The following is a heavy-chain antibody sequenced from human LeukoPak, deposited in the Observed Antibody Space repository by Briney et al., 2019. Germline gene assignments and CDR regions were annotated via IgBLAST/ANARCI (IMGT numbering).Heavy chain of an antibody. CDR1: GYSISSGYY. D-gene: IGHD6-13*01. J-gene: IGHJ6*03. CDR2: IYHSGST. V-gene: IGHV4-38-2*02. CDR3: AREISGSSWSYYYYYYMDV. Sequence: SETLSLTCTVSGYSISSGYYWGWIRQPPGKGLEWIGSIYHSGSTYYNPSLKSRVTISVDTSRNQFSLKLSSVTAADTAVYYCAREISGSSWSYYYYYYMDVWGKGTTVTVSS.